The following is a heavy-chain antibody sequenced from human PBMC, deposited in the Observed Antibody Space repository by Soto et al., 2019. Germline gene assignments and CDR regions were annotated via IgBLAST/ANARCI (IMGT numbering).Heavy chain of an antibody. CDR3: AREVYCGGYCPRPIGQWSDP. D-gene: IGHD2-21*02. V-gene: IGHV1-69*06. CDR2: IIPIFGTA. J-gene: IGHJ5*02. CDR1: GGTFSSYA. Sequence: SVKVSCKASGGTFSSYAISWVRQAPGQGLEWMGGIIPIFGTANYAQKFQGRVTITADKSTSTAYMELSSLRSEDTAVYYCAREVYCGGYCPRPIGQWSDPWGQGTLVTVSS.